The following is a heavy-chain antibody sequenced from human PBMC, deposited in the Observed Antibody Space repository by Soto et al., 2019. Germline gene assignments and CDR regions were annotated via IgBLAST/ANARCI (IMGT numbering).Heavy chain of an antibody. Sequence: SETLSLTCAVYGGSFSGYYWSWIRQPPGKGLEWIGEINHSGSTNYNPSLKSRVTISVDTSKNQFSLKPSSVTAADTAVYYCARVKGGAYSSSWYYWFDPWGQGTLVTVSS. D-gene: IGHD6-13*01. CDR1: GGSFSGYY. CDR2: INHSGST. V-gene: IGHV4-34*01. J-gene: IGHJ5*02. CDR3: ARVKGGAYSSSWYYWFDP.